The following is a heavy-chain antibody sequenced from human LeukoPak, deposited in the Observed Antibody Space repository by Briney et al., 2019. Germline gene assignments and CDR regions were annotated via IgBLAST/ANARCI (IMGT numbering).Heavy chain of an antibody. D-gene: IGHD6-19*01. CDR1: GFTFSSYG. Sequence: PGRSLRLSCAASGFTFSSYGMHWVRQAPGKGLEWVAVIWYDGSNKYYADSVKGRFTISRDNSKNTLYLQMNSLRAEDTAVYYCARDSSSGGGFDYWGQGTLVTVSS. CDR2: IWYDGSNK. J-gene: IGHJ4*02. CDR3: ARDSSSGGGFDY. V-gene: IGHV3-33*01.